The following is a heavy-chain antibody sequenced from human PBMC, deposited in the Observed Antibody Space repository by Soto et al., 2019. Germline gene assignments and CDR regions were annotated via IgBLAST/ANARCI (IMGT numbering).Heavy chain of an antibody. CDR3: AREEYQLLSPYYYYGMDV. CDR1: GGTFSSYA. J-gene: IGHJ6*02. V-gene: IGHV1-69*12. CDR2: IIPIFGTA. D-gene: IGHD2-2*01. Sequence: QVQLVQSGAEVMKPGSSVKVSCKASGGTFSSYAISWVRQAPGQGLEWMGGIIPIFGTANYAQKFQGRVTITADESTSTAYMELSSLRSEDTAVYYCAREEYQLLSPYYYYGMDVWGQGTTVTVSS.